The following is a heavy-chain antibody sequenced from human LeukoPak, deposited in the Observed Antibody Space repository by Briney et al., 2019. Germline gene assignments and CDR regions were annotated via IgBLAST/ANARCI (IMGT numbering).Heavy chain of an antibody. CDR3: ARLSDF. V-gene: IGHV4-39*01. CDR1: GGAISSDNFY. CDR2: INYSGTT. J-gene: IGHJ4*02. Sequence: PSETLSLTCTVSGGAISSDNFYWGWIRQPPGKGLEWIASINYSGTTYYNPSVNSRATISVDTSKTHFSLRLSSITAADTAVYYCARLSDFWGQGILVTVSS.